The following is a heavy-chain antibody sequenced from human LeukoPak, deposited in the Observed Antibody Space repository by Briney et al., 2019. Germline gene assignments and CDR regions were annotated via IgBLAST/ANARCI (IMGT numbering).Heavy chain of an antibody. CDR2: INSGGSGT. D-gene: IGHD7-27*01. V-gene: IGHV3-74*01. CDR1: GFAFSSNW. J-gene: IGHJ4*02. Sequence: PGGSLRLSCAASGFAFSSNWMHWVRQTPGKGLVWVSRINSGGSGTSYADSAEGRFTISRDNAKNTLYLQMNSLRAEDTAVYYCATSLGPLTEYWGQGTLVTVSS. CDR3: ATSLGPLTEY.